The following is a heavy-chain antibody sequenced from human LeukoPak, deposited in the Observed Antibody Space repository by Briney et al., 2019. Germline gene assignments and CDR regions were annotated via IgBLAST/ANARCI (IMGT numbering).Heavy chain of an antibody. CDR3: ARPAARDR. CDR1: GRSFSGYY. CDR2: INHSGST. J-gene: IGHJ4*02. Sequence: SETLSLTCAVYGRSFSGYYWSWIRQPPGKGLEWIGEINHSGSTNYNPSLKSRVTISVDTSKNQFSLKLSSVTAADTAVYYCARPAARDRWGQGTLVTVSS. V-gene: IGHV4-34*01. D-gene: IGHD2-15*01.